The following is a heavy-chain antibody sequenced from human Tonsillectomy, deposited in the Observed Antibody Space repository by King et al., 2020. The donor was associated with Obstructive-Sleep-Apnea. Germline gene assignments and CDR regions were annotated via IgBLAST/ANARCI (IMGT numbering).Heavy chain of an antibody. D-gene: IGHD3/OR15-3a*01. J-gene: IGHJ4*02. Sequence: TLKESGPTLVKPTQTLTLTCTFSGFSLSTSGVGVGWIRQPPGKALDGLALIYWDYDKLYSPSLKSRLTITKDTSKNQVALTMTNMDPVDTATYYCAHRRGWTYYFDYWGQGTLVTVSS. CDR3: AHRRGWTYYFDY. CDR1: GFSLSTSGVG. V-gene: IGHV2-5*02. CDR2: IYWDYDK.